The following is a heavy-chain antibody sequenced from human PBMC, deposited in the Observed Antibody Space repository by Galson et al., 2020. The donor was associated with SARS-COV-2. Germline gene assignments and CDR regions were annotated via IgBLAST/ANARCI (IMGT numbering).Heavy chain of an antibody. D-gene: IGHD5-18*01. CDR3: ARNIYSYAYPLSGN. Sequence: GGSLRLSCAASGFTFSDYYMSWIRQAPGKGLEWVSYISSSGSTIYYADSVKGRFTISRDNAKNSLYLQMNSLRAEDTAVYYCARNIYSYAYPLSGNWGQGTLVTVSS. CDR1: GFTFSDYY. V-gene: IGHV3-11*01. CDR2: ISSSGSTI. J-gene: IGHJ4*02.